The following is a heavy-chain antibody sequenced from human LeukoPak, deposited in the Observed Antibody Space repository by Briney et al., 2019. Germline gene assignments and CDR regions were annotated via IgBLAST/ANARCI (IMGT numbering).Heavy chain of an antibody. CDR3: ARDQGYYYDTSGYYDAFDI. J-gene: IGHJ3*02. CDR2: IYTSGST. V-gene: IGHV4-4*07. CDR1: DDSISSYY. D-gene: IGHD3-22*01. Sequence: SETLSLTCTVSDDSISSYYWSWIRQPAGKGLEWIGRIYTSGSTYYNPSLKGRVTLSVDTSKNQFSLKLSSVTAADTAVYYCARDQGYYYDTSGYYDAFDIWGQGTMVTVSS.